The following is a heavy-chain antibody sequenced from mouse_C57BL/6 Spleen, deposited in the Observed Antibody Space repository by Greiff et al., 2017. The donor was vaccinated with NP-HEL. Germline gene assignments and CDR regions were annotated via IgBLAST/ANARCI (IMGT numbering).Heavy chain of an antibody. CDR1: GYTFTDHI. D-gene: IGHD1-1*01. CDR3: GMGVTTDPYAMDY. J-gene: IGHJ4*01. Sequence: VQLQQSGAELASPGASVTLSCKASGYTFTDHIMNWVKKRPGQGLEWIGRIYPVSGETNYNQKFMGKATLSVDRSSSTVYMVLNSLTSEDPAVYYCGMGVTTDPYAMDYWGQGTSVTVSS. V-gene: IGHV1-11*01. CDR2: IYPVSGET.